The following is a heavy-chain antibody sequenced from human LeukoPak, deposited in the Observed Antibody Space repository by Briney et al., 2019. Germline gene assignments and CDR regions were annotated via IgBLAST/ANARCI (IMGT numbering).Heavy chain of an antibody. J-gene: IGHJ4*02. CDR1: GFTFSTYG. CDR3: AKDLTTGTLSFDY. CDR2: IWYDGSNK. D-gene: IGHD1-1*01. Sequence: PGRSLRLSCAASGFTFSTYGMHWVRQAPGKGLEWVAVIWYDGSNKYYADSVKGRFTISRDNSKNTLYLQMNSLRAEDTAVYSCAKDLTTGTLSFDYWGQGTLVTVSS. V-gene: IGHV3-33*06.